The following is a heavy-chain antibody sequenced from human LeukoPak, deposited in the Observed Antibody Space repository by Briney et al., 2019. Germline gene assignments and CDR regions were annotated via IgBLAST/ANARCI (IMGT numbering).Heavy chain of an antibody. CDR3: ARQGRYQLLFDADS. D-gene: IGHD2-2*01. J-gene: IGHJ4*02. CDR2: IYYSGSA. Sequence: SETLSLTCTVSGDSISNDNYYWGWIRPPPGKGLEWIGSIYYSGSAYYNLSLNTRVTISVDTSKNQFSLKVRSVTAADTAVYYCARQGRYQLLFDADSWGQGTLVTVSS. V-gene: IGHV4-39*01. CDR1: GDSISNDNYY.